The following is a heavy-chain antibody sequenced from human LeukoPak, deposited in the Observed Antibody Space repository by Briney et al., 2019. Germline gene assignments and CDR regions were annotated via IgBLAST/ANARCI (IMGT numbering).Heavy chain of an antibody. J-gene: IGHJ4*02. D-gene: IGHD1-26*01. CDR3: ANTYNGIGY. CDR2: ISSSTAYT. V-gene: IGHV3-21*01. Sequence: GGSLRLSCAASGFIFSTYSMTWVRQAPGKGLEWVASISSSTAYTSYADSVKGRFTISRDNAKNTLYLQMNSLRAEDTAVYYCANTYNGIGYWGQGTLVTVSS. CDR1: GFIFSTYS.